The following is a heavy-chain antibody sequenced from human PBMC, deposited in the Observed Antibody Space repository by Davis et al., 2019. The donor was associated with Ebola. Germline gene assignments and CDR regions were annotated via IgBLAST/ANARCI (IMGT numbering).Heavy chain of an antibody. J-gene: IGHJ6*02. CDR1: GFTFSDYY. Sequence: GESLNISCAASGFTFSDYYMSWIRQPPGKGLDLVSYISSSGSTIYYADSAKGRFTISRDNAKNSLYLQMNSLRAEDTAVYYCARARGYYGMDVWGQGTTVTVSS. CDR3: ARARGYYGMDV. CDR2: ISSSGSTI. V-gene: IGHV3-11*04.